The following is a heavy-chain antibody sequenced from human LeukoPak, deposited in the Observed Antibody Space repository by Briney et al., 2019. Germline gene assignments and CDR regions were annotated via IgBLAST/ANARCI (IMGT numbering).Heavy chain of an antibody. D-gene: IGHD2-21*01. CDR1: GFTVSSKH. CDR3: ARDCGRHQGWFDP. J-gene: IGHJ5*02. V-gene: IGHV3-53*05. CDR2: IYVDGST. Sequence: GGSLRLSCAASGFTVSSKHMSWVRQAPGKGLEWVSVIYVDGSTYYVDSVRGRFTISRDNSKNTLYLQMSSLRAEDTAVYYCARDCGRHQGWFDPWGQGTLVTVSS.